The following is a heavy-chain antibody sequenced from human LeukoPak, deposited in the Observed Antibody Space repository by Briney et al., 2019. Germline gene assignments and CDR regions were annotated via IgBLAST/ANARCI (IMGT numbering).Heavy chain of an antibody. Sequence: GGSLRLSCAASGFTVSSNYMSWVRQAPGKGLEWVSVIYSGGSTYYADSVKGRFTISRDNSKNTLYLQMNSLRAEDTAVYYCARDRGVGAEYFDYWGQGTLVTVSS. CDR3: ARDRGVGAEYFDY. V-gene: IGHV3-66*01. J-gene: IGHJ4*02. CDR1: GFTVSSNY. CDR2: IYSGGST. D-gene: IGHD1-26*01.